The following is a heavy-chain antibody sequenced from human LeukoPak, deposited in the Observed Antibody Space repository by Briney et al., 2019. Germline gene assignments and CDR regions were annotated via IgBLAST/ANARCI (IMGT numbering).Heavy chain of an antibody. Sequence: SETLSLTCTVSGGSISSSSYYWGWIRQPPGKGLEWFGSIYYSGSTYYNPSLKSRVTISVDTSKNQFSLKLSSVTAADTAVYYCARGGMTTVTTFDYWGQGTLVTVSS. V-gene: IGHV4-39*01. D-gene: IGHD4-17*01. CDR2: IYYSGST. J-gene: IGHJ4*02. CDR3: ARGGMTTVTTFDY. CDR1: GGSISSSSYY.